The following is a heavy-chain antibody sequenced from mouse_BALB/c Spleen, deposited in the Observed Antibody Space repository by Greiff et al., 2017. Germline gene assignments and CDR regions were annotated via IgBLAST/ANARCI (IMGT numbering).Heavy chain of an antibody. J-gene: IGHJ3*01. CDR2: ISSGGSYT. V-gene: IGHV5-6*01. Sequence: EVQGVESGGDLVKPGGSLKLSCAASGFTFSSYGMSWVRQTPDKRLEWVATISSGGSYTYYPDSVKGRFTISRDNAKNTLYLQMSSLKSEDTAMYYCASIYYGPFAYWGQGTLVTVSA. CDR1: GFTFSSYG. CDR3: ASIYYGPFAY. D-gene: IGHD2-1*01.